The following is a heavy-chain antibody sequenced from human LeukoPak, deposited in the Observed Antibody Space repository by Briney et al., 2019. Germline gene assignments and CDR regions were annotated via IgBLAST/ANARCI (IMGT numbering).Heavy chain of an antibody. CDR1: GFTFDDYA. J-gene: IGHJ6*03. Sequence: GGSLRLSCAASGFTFDDYAMHWVRQAPGKGLEWVSGISWNSGSIGYADSVKGRFTISRDNAKNSLYLQMNSLRAEDTALYYCAKGGGAGAPPEDNYNMAVWGKGPTVPVS. CDR3: AKGGGAGAPPEDNYNMAV. D-gene: IGHD3-16*01. CDR2: ISWNSGSI. V-gene: IGHV3-9*01.